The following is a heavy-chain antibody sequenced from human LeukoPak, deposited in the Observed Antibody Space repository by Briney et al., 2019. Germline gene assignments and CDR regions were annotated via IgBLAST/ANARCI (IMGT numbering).Heavy chain of an antibody. J-gene: IGHJ6*02. CDR3: PTLGSHGGMDV. CDR2: ISGSGGST. Sequence: GGSLRLSCAASGFSFSSYAMSWVRQAPGQELEWVSAISGSGGSTYYADSVKGRFTISRDNSKNTLYLQMNSLSAEDTAVYYCPTLGSHGGMDVWGQGTTVTVSS. V-gene: IGHV3-23*01. CDR1: GFSFSSYA. D-gene: IGHD3-16*01.